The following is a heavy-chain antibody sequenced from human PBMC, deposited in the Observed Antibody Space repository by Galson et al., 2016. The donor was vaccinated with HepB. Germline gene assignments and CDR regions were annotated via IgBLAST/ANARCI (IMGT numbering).Heavy chain of an antibody. V-gene: IGHV1-24*01. CDR1: GHTLSEFA. J-gene: IGHJ5*02. Sequence: SVKVSCKVPGHTLSEFAIYWVRQAPGEGLEWMGGSDPEDGEAVYAQKFQGRITMTEDTSTDTVYMDLSSLTSEDTAIYYCAIRVGVRADWFDPWGQGTLVTVSS. CDR3: AIRVGVRADWFDP. CDR2: SDPEDGEA. D-gene: IGHD2-21*01.